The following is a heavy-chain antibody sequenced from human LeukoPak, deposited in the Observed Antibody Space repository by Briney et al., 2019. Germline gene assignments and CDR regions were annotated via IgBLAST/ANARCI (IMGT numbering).Heavy chain of an antibody. J-gene: IGHJ4*02. CDR2: ISDGGGSR. CDR3: AKRGVVIRAVIIVGFHKEAYYFDY. Sequence: GGSLRLSCAASGFTFSNAWMSWVRQAPGKGLEWVAGISDGGGSRNYADSVKGRFTISRDNPKNTLYLQMNSLRAEDTAVYFCAKRGVVIRAVIIVGFHKEAYYFDYWGQGALVTVSS. CDR1: GFTFSNAW. D-gene: IGHD3-10*01. V-gene: IGHV3-23*01.